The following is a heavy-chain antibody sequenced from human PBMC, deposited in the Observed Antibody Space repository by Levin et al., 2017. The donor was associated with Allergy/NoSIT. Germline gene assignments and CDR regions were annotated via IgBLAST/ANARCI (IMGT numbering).Heavy chain of an antibody. Sequence: ASVKVSCKASGYTFTSYYMHWVRQAPGQGLEWIGIINPNVGSTTYAQKFQGRVTMTRDTSTSTVYMELSSLRAEDTAVYYCARGLIAVAGQFDYWGQGTLVTVSS. CDR2: INPNVGST. CDR3: ARGLIAVAGQFDY. D-gene: IGHD6-19*01. J-gene: IGHJ4*02. V-gene: IGHV1-46*01. CDR1: GYTFTSYY.